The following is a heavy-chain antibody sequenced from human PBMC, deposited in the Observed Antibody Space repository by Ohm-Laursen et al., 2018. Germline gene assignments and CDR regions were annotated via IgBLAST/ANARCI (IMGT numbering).Heavy chain of an antibody. CDR3: VGTGLLNGYDY. J-gene: IGHJ4*01. CDR2: ISDRGRA. Sequence: SDTLSLTCAVYGGSFSGYYWNWIRQPAGRGLEWIGHISDRGRANYSPSLMSRLTMSIDTSIKQFSLKLTSVTAADTAMYYCVGTGLLNGYDYWGHGTLVTVSS. D-gene: IGHD3-9*01. V-gene: IGHV4-34*10. CDR1: GGSFSGYY.